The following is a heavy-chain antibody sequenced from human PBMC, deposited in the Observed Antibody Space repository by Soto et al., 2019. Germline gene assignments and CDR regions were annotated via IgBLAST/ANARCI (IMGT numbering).Heavy chain of an antibody. CDR1: GFTFRSYS. Sequence: GGSLGPFCAASGFTFRSYSMNWGRQAPGKGLELFSYFSSSNRTTNYAHSVKGPFIISRDTAKSSLYLQMHSLRDEDTAVYYCAREGWPLLQTGMDVWGQGTTVTVSS. D-gene: IGHD2-15*01. J-gene: IGHJ6*02. V-gene: IGHV3-48*02. CDR3: AREGWPLLQTGMDV. CDR2: FSSSNRTT.